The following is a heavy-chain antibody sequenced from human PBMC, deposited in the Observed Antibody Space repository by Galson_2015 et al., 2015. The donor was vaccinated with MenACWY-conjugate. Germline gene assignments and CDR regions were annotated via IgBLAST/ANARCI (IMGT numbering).Heavy chain of an antibody. Sequence: LRLSCAVSRFTFSNAWMSWVRQAPGKGLEWVSAISGSGGSTYYADSVKGRFTISRDNSKNTLYLQMNSLRAEDTAVYYCAKWEDYDFWSGRFDYWGQGTLVTVSS. D-gene: IGHD3-3*01. J-gene: IGHJ4*02. V-gene: IGHV3-23*01. CDR3: AKWEDYDFWSGRFDY. CDR2: ISGSGGST. CDR1: RFTFSNAW.